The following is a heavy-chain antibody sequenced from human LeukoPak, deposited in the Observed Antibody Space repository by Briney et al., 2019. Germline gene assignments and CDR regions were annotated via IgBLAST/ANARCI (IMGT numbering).Heavy chain of an antibody. CDR2: ISGSSSYI. CDR1: VFTFSSYS. J-gene: IGHJ4*02. CDR3: AREGMNDYGDYADY. Sequence: GGSLRLSCAASVFTFSSYSMNWVRQAPGKGLEWVSSISGSSSYIYYADSVKGRFTISRDNAKNSLYLQMNSLRAEDTAVYYCAREGMNDYGDYADYWGQGTLVTVSS. V-gene: IGHV3-21*01. D-gene: IGHD4-17*01.